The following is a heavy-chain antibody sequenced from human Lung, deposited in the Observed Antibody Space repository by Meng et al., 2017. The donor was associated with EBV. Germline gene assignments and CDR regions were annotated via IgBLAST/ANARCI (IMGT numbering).Heavy chain of an antibody. J-gene: IGHJ4*02. D-gene: IGHD1-26*01. CDR1: GGSISSGGHY. CDR2: IYYSGST. V-gene: IGHV4-31*03. Sequence: QVKLQGSGPGLVKPSQTLSLICTVSGGSISSGGHYWSWIRQHPEKGLEWIGYIYYSGSTYYKPSLKSRLTISVDTSKNQLSLRLSSVTAADTAVYYCARSTFDYWGQGTLVTVSS. CDR3: ARSTFDY.